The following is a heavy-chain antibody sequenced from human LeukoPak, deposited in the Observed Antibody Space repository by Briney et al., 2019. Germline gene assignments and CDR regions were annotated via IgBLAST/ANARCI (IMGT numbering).Heavy chain of an antibody. CDR3: ASQGAGTVITDY. D-gene: IGHD4-17*01. CDR2: IYTSGST. Sequence: PSETLSLTCTVSGGSISSYYWSWIRQPAGKGLEWIGRIYTSGSTNYNPSLKSRVTISVDTSKNRFSLRLSSVTAADTAVYYCASQGAGTVITDYWGQGILVTVSS. V-gene: IGHV4-4*07. CDR1: GGSISSYY. J-gene: IGHJ4*02.